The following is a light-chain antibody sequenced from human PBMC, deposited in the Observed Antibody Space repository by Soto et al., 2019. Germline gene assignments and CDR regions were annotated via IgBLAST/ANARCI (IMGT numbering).Light chain of an antibody. CDR1: QSVSSY. Sequence: EIVLTQSPATLSLSPGERATLSCRASQSVSSYLAWYQQKPGQAPRLLMYDASKRATGIPARFSGSGSGTDFTLTSSSLEPEDLAVYYCQQRSNWPPSFGQGTRLEIK. J-gene: IGKJ5*01. CDR3: QQRSNWPPS. V-gene: IGKV3-11*01. CDR2: DAS.